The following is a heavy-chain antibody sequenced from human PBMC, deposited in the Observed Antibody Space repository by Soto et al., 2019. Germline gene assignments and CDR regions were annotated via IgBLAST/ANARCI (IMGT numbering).Heavy chain of an antibody. V-gene: IGHV1-18*01. CDR2: ISAYNGNT. Sequence: ASVKVSCKASGGTFSSYAISWVRQAPGQGLEWMGWISAYNGNTNYAQKLQGRVTMTTDTSTSTAYMELRSLRSDDTAVYYCARDMYDYDSSGYYYFDYWGQGTLVTVSS. CDR1: GGTFSSYA. J-gene: IGHJ4*02. D-gene: IGHD3-22*01. CDR3: ARDMYDYDSSGYYYFDY.